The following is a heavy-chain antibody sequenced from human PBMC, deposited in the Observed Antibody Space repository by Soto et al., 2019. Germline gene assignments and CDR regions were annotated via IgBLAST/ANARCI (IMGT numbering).Heavy chain of an antibody. CDR2: KFHNGNT. Sequence: QVQLQESGPGLVQPSQTLSLTCTVSGDSISSGGYYWGWVRQHPGKGLEWMGYKFHNGNTHYNPSLKGRLAISTDASKNQFSLMVSAVTAADTAVYFCARSSSAYSRFDYWGQGRLVTVSP. J-gene: IGHJ4*02. CDR1: GDSISSGGYY. D-gene: IGHD3-22*01. CDR3: ARSSSAYSRFDY. V-gene: IGHV4-31*03.